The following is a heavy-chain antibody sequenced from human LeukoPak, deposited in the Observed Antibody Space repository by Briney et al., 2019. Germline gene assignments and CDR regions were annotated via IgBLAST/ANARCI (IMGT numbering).Heavy chain of an antibody. Sequence: GESLKISCKGSGYSLPTYWITCVRQMPAKDLEWMGIIYPDESNIRYSPSFQGQVTISADKSISTAYLQWSSLKASDTAMYYCARPPSRGYSSSFEYWGQGTLVTVSS. CDR1: GYSLPTYW. J-gene: IGHJ4*02. V-gene: IGHV5-51*01. CDR2: IYPDESNI. CDR3: ARPPSRGYSSSFEY. D-gene: IGHD2-2*03.